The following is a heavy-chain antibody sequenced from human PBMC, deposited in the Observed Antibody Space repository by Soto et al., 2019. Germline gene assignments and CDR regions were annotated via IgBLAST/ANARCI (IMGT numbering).Heavy chain of an antibody. CDR2: IYYSGST. J-gene: IGHJ5*02. V-gene: IGHV4-39*01. Sequence: PSETLSLTCTVSGGSISSSSYYWGWIRQPPGKGLEWIGSIYYSGSTYYNPSLKSRVTISVDTPKNQFSLKLSSATAADTAVYYCARRGVREGSSSWYVQGYWFDPWGQGTLVTVS. CDR1: GGSISSSSYY. CDR3: ARRGVREGSSSWYVQGYWFDP. D-gene: IGHD6-13*01.